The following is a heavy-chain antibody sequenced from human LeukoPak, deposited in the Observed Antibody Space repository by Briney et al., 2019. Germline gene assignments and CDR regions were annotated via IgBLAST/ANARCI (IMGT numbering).Heavy chain of an antibody. J-gene: IGHJ4*02. CDR3: VRGFGSGGYYDY. CDR2: IYTSGST. V-gene: IGHV4-4*07. CDR1: GGSISSYY. Sequence: SETVSLTCSVSGGSISSYYWTWIRQPAGKGLEWIGRIYTSGSTNYNPSLKGRVTMSVDTSKNQFSLKLSSVTAADTAVYYCVRGFGSGGYYDYWGQGTLVTVSS. D-gene: IGHD3-22*01.